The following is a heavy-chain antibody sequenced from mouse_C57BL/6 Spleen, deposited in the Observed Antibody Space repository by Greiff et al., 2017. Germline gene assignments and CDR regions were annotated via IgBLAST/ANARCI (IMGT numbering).Heavy chain of an antibody. CDR3: ARRFYYGSSLYCDV. J-gene: IGHJ1*03. CDR2: IYPGSGST. V-gene: IGHV1-55*01. D-gene: IGHD1-1*01. Sequence: QVQLQQPGAELVKPGASVKMSCKASGYTFTSYWITWVKQRPGQGLEWIGDIYPGSGSTNYNEKFKSKATLTVDTSSSTAYMQLSSLTSEDSAVYYCARRFYYGSSLYCDVWGTGTTVTVSS. CDR1: GYTFTSYW.